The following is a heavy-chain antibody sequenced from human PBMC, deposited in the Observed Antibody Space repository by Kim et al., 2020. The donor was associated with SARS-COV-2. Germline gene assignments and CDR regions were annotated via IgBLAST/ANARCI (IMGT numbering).Heavy chain of an antibody. J-gene: IGHJ6*02. Sequence: RVTISVDTSKNQFSLKLSSVTAADTAVYYCARHPGDFWSGYYYYYYGMDVWGQGTTVTVSS. D-gene: IGHD3-3*01. CDR3: ARHPGDFWSGYYYYYYGMDV. V-gene: IGHV4-39*01.